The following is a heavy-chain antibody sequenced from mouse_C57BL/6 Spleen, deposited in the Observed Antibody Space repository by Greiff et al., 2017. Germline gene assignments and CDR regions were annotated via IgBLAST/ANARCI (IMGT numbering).Heavy chain of an antibody. CDR1: GFTFSSYA. Sequence: EVQLQESGGGLVKPGGSLKLSCAASGFTFSSYAMSWVRQTPEKRLEWVATISDGGSYTYYPDNVKGRFTISRDNAKNNLYLQMSHLKSEDTAMYYCAREVNFLYYFDYWGQGTTLTVSS. CDR3: AREVNFLYYFDY. D-gene: IGHD2-2*01. CDR2: ISDGGSYT. V-gene: IGHV5-4*01. J-gene: IGHJ2*01.